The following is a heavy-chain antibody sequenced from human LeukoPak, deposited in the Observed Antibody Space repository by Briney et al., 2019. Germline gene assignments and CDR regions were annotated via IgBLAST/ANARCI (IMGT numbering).Heavy chain of an antibody. CDR1: GFTVSSNY. Sequence: PGGSLRLSWAASGFTVSSNYMSWVRQAPGKGLEWVSVIYSGGSTYYADSVKGRFTISRDNSKNTLYLQMNSLRAEDTAVYYCARDLTFYGSGSYGYWGQGTLVTVSS. CDR2: IYSGGST. J-gene: IGHJ4*02. D-gene: IGHD3-10*01. V-gene: IGHV3-53*01. CDR3: ARDLTFYGSGSYGY.